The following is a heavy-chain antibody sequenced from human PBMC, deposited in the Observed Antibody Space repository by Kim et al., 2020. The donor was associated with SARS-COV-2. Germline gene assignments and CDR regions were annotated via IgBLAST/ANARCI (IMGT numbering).Heavy chain of an antibody. Sequence: SETLSLTCTVSGGSISSYYWSWIRQPPGKGLEWIGYIYYSGSTNYNPSLKSRVTISVDTSKNQFSLKLSSVTAADTAVYYCARRGYYGSGSDYGMDVWGQGTTVTVSS. V-gene: IGHV4-59*08. CDR3: ARRGYYGSGSDYGMDV. CDR2: IYYSGST. D-gene: IGHD3-10*01. J-gene: IGHJ6*02. CDR1: GGSISSYY.